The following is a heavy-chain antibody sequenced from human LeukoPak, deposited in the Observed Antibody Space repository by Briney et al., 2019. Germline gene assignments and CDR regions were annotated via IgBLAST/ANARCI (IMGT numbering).Heavy chain of an antibody. CDR1: GFTFSSYA. J-gene: IGHJ4*02. CDR2: ISGSGGST. Sequence: GGSLRLSCAASGFTFSSYAMSWVRQAPGKGLEGVSAISGSGGSTYYADSVKGRFTISRDNSKNTLYLQMNSLRAEDTAVYYCAKDVGYYYDSSGLYWGQGTLVTVSS. V-gene: IGHV3-23*01. D-gene: IGHD3-22*01. CDR3: AKDVGYYYDSSGLY.